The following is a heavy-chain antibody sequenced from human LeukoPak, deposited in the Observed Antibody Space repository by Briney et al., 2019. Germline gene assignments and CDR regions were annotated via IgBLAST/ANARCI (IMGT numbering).Heavy chain of an antibody. CDR1: GFTFSNYE. V-gene: IGHV3-48*03. D-gene: IGHD4-17*01. CDR3: AKDDYGDYDTPDY. J-gene: IGHJ4*02. Sequence: PGGSLRLSCAASGFTFSNYEMNWVRQAPGKGLEWISHISNFGDIIHYADSVEGRFTISRDNSKNTLYLQMNSLRAEDTAVYYCAKDDYGDYDTPDYWGQGTLVTVSS. CDR2: ISNFGDII.